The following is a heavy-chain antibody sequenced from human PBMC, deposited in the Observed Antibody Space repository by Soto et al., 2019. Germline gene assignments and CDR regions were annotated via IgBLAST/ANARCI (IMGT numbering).Heavy chain of an antibody. Sequence: QVQLQESGPGLVKPSETLSLTCTISGGALSGNSYYWSWIRQPPGKGLEWIGSIYHSGSTHNNPSIQSRVTISVAPSKTQVSLKLTSVTAAETAASYCAIASGRMTRLGIVIAHYYSGMDVWGPGNTVTVSS. CDR1: GGALSGNSYY. CDR3: AIASGRMTRLGIVIAHYYSGMDV. V-gene: IGHV4-61*01. J-gene: IGHJ6*02. D-gene: IGHD3-10*01. CDR2: IYHSGST.